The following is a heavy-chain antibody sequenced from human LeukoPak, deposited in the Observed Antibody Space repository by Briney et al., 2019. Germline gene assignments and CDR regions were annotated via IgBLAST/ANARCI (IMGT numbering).Heavy chain of an antibody. CDR2: ITGSGGST. CDR3: AKGPFLEWSGPLYFDY. Sequence: GGSLRLSCAAPGFTFSSYAMSWVRQAPGKGLEWVSAITGSGGSTYYADSVKGRFTISRDNSKNTLYLQMNSLRAEDTAVYYCAKGPFLEWSGPLYFDYWGQGTLVTVSS. D-gene: IGHD3-3*01. V-gene: IGHV3-23*01. J-gene: IGHJ4*02. CDR1: GFTFSSYA.